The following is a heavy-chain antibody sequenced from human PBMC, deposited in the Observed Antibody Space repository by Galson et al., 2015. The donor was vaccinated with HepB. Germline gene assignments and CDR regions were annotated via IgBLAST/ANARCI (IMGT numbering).Heavy chain of an antibody. CDR1: GFTFSHAW. Sequence: SLRLSCAASGFTFSHAWMSWVRQAPGKGLEWVGRIKSKTDGGTTDYAAPVKGRFTISRDDSKNTLYLQMNSLKTEDTAVYYCTTDRPPRGITIFGVVIFPVNYFDYWGQGTLVTVSS. CDR3: TTDRPPRGITIFGVVIFPVNYFDY. D-gene: IGHD3-3*01. CDR2: IKSKTDGGTT. V-gene: IGHV3-15*01. J-gene: IGHJ4*02.